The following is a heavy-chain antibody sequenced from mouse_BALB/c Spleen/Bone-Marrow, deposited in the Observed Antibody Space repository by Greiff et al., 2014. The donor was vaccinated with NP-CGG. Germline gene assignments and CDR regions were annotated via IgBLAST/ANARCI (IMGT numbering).Heavy chain of an antibody. V-gene: IGHV3-1*02. Sequence: QLKESGPDLGKPSQSLLLTCTVTGYSLTSGYSWHWVRQFSGKKLEWMGYIHYSGSTNYNPSLKSRISITRDTSKNQFFLQLNSVTTEDTATYYCARSTTMTFYWYFDVWGAGTTVTVSS. J-gene: IGHJ1*01. CDR1: GYSLTSGYS. D-gene: IGHD2-4*01. CDR2: IHYSGST. CDR3: ARSTTMTFYWYFDV.